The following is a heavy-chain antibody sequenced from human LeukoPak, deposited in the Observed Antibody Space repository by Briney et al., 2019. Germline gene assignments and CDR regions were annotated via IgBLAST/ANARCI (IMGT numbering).Heavy chain of an antibody. V-gene: IGHV4-39*07. CDR1: GGSISSSSYS. CDR2: IYYSGST. CDR3: XXXXXXYDSSGYYQFDY. D-gene: IGHD3-22*01. Sequence: PSETLSLTCTVSGGSISSSSYSWGWIRQPPGKGLEWIGSIYYSGSTYYNPSLKSRVTISVDTSKNQFSLKLSSVTAADTAVYXXXXXXXXYDSSGYYQFDYWGQGTLVTVSS. J-gene: IGHJ4*02.